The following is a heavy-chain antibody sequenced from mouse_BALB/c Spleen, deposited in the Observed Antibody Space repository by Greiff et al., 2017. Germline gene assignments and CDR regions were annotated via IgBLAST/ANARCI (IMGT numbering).Heavy chain of an antibody. V-gene: IGHV2-6-7*01. CDR3: ARDHYDYGYAMDY. CDR1: GFSLTGYG. Sequence: QVQLQQSGPGLVAPSQSLSITCTVSGFSLTGYGVNWVRQPPGKGLEWLGMIWGDGSTDYNSALKSRLSISKDNSKSQVFLKMNSLQTDDTARYYCARDHYDYGYAMDYWGQGTSVTVSS. J-gene: IGHJ4*01. CDR2: IWGDGST. D-gene: IGHD2-4*01.